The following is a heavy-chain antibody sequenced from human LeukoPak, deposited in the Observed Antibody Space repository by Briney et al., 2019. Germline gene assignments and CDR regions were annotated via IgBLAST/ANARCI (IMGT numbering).Heavy chain of an antibody. Sequence: ASVKVSCKASGYAFTNYGITWVRQAPGQGLEWMGWISTNNGNTNYAQKLQGRVTMTTDTSTSTAYVELRSLRSDDTAVYYCARDNFSPGIAALWGQGTLVTVSS. V-gene: IGHV1-18*01. CDR2: ISTNNGNT. J-gene: IGHJ4*02. CDR3: ARDNFSPGIAAL. CDR1: GYAFTNYG. D-gene: IGHD6-13*01.